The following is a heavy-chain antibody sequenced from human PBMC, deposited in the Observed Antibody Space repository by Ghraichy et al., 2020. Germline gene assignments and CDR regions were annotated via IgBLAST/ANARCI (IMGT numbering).Heavy chain of an antibody. CDR2: IYSSGTT. CDR1: NGSVTGYY. D-gene: IGHD3-22*01. V-gene: IGHV4-59*02. Sequence: SQTLSLTCSVSNGSVTGYYWSWLRQPPGQGLEWIAYIYSSGTTYYNPSLQSRVTISIDTSKNQISLKVTSLTAADTAVYYCARGGRDYDRSGYFDDWGQGTLVTVTS. CDR3: ARGGRDYDRSGYFDD. J-gene: IGHJ4*02.